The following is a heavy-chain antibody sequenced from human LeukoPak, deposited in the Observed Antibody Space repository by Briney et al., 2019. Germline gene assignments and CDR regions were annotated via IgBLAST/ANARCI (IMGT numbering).Heavy chain of an antibody. CDR1: GFTFSSAW. Sequence: GGSLRLSCAASGFTFSSAWMHWVRQTPGKGLVWVSRINSDGSSTNYADSVKGRFTISRDNAKNMVNLQMNSLRAEDTAIYYCTRDYSYAMAVWGQGTTVAVSS. D-gene: IGHD2-21*01. V-gene: IGHV3-74*01. J-gene: IGHJ6*02. CDR2: INSDGSST. CDR3: TRDYSYAMAV.